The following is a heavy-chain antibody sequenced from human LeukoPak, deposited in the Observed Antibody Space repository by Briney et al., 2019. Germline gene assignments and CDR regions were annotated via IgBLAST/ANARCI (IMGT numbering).Heavy chain of an antibody. CDR2: ISDSGGNS. CDR3: AKVSTIIEAGLRYFDL. V-gene: IGHV3-23*01. CDR1: GFSFSSYA. D-gene: IGHD6-19*01. J-gene: IGHJ2*01. Sequence: GGSLRLSCAASGFSFSSYAMIWVRQAPGKGLEWVSSISDSGGNSFYIDSVKGRFTISRDNSKDTLYLQVNSLRAEDTALYYCAKVSTIIEAGLRYFDLWGRGTLVTVSS.